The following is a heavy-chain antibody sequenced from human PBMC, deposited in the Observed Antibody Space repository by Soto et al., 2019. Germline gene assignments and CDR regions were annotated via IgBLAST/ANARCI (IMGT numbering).Heavy chain of an antibody. J-gene: IGHJ4*02. CDR1: GFTFIDFY. CDR2: ISGNSKDT. V-gene: IGHV3-11*06. CDR3: VKDVRLPDF. D-gene: IGHD1-1*01. Sequence: GGSLRLSCAASGFTFIDFYMAWVRQAPGKGLEYVSYISGNSKDTNYADSVKGRFTISRDNAQKLLYLQMNSLRDEDTAVYYCVKDVRLPDFRGQGTLVTVSS.